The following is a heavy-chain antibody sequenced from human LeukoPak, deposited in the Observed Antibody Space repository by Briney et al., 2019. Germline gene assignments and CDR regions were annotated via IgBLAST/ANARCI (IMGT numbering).Heavy chain of an antibody. CDR1: GYTFTGYY. Sequence: GASVKDSCKASGYTFTGYYMHWVRQAPGQGLEWMGWINPNSGGTNYAQKFQGRVTMTRDTSISTAYMELSRLRSDDTAVYYCARDRGYYDSSGYFNFDYWGQGTLVTVSS. CDR2: INPNSGGT. J-gene: IGHJ4*02. D-gene: IGHD3-22*01. CDR3: ARDRGYYDSSGYFNFDY. V-gene: IGHV1-2*02.